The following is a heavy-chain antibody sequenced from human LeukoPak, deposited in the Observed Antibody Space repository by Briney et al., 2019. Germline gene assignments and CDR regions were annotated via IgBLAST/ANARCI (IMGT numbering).Heavy chain of an antibody. CDR1: GFVFSTYA. CDR3: VSAPSHDTSGLSDY. J-gene: IGHJ4*02. CDR2: ISYDVRNK. V-gene: IGHV3-30*04. Sequence: GGSLRLSCAASGFVFSTYAMHWVRQAPGKGLEWVAAISYDVRNKYYADSVKGRFTVSRDNSKNTLYLQMISLKTEGTAVYYCVSAPSHDTSGLSDYWGQGTLVTVSS. D-gene: IGHD3-22*01.